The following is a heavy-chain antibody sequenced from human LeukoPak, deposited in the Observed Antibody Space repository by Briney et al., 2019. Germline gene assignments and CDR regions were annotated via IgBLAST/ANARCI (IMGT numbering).Heavy chain of an antibody. Sequence: PSQTLSLTCTVSGGSISSGDYYWSWIRQPPGKGLEWIGYIYYSGSTYYNPSLKSRVTISVDTSKNQFSLKLSSVTAADTAVYYCARERPGFIGDYGSLGRYFDPWGRGTLGTVSS. CDR1: GGSISSGDYY. CDR3: ARERPGFIGDYGSLGRYFDP. V-gene: IGHV4-30-4*01. CDR2: IYYSGST. J-gene: IGHJ2*01. D-gene: IGHD4-17*01.